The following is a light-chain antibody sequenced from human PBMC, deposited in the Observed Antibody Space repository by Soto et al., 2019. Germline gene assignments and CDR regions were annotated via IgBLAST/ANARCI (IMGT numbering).Light chain of an antibody. CDR1: QSVSSSS. V-gene: IGKV3-20*01. J-gene: IGKJ4*01. CDR3: QQYYSTLLLT. Sequence: EIVLTQSPGTLSLSPGERVTLSCRASQSVSSSSLAWYQQQHGQAPTLLISGESSRATGITERFSGSGSGTDFTLTISSLQAEDVAVYYCQQYYSTLLLTFGGGTKVDTK. CDR2: GES.